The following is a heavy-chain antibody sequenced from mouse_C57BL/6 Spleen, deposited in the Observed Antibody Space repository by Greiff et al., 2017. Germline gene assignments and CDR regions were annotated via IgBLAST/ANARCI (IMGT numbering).Heavy chain of an antibody. CDR1: GFSLTSYG. J-gene: IGHJ2*01. V-gene: IGHV2-2*01. Sequence: QVQLQQSGPGLVQPSQSLSITCTVSGFSLTSYGVHWVRQSPGKGLEWLGVIWSGGSTDYNAAFISRLSISKDNSKSQVFFKMNSLQADDTAIYYCARMGGKSYFDYWGQGTTLTVSS. D-gene: IGHD2-1*01. CDR3: ARMGGKSYFDY. CDR2: IWSGGST.